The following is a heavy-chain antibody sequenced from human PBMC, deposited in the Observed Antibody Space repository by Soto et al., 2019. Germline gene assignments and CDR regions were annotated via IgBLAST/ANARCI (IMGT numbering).Heavy chain of an antibody. V-gene: IGHV3-30*03. CDR3: ARWVGGSRDDKSGKYDS. CDR2: VSDAGTRK. Sequence: QVQLVESGGGVVQPGRSLSLTCAASGFTFSGSGMHWVRQDPGKGLEWVALVSDAGTRKYYADSVKGRFTISRDNSENTLYLQMNSLRAEDTAVYYCARWVGGSRDDKSGKYDSWGPGTLVTGSS. J-gene: IGHJ5*01. D-gene: IGHD3-22*01. CDR1: GFTFSGSG.